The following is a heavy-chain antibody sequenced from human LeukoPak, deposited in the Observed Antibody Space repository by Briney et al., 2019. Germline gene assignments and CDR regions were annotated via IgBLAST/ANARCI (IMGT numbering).Heavy chain of an antibody. D-gene: IGHD3-10*01. V-gene: IGHV1-18*01. CDR2: ISAYNGNT. CDR3: ARDLGYYGSGSSPSDY. J-gene: IGHJ4*02. Sequence: ASVKVSCTASGYTFTTYGISWVRQAPGQGLEWMGWISAYNGNTKYAQKLQGRVTMTTDTSTSTAYMELRSLRSDDTAVYYCARDLGYYGSGSSPSDYWGQGTLVTVSS. CDR1: GYTFTTYG.